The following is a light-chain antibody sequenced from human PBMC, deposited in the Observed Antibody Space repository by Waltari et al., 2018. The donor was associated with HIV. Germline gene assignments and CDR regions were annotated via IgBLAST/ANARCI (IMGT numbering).Light chain of an antibody. CDR1: ALPTQY. CDR2: KDS. V-gene: IGLV3-25*03. J-gene: IGLJ2*01. CDR3: QSADSSGTWV. Sequence: SYDLTQPPSVPVSPGQTARITCPGDALPTQYAYWYQQRPGQAPVLVMSKDSERPSGIPERFSGSSSGTTVTLTISGVQAEDEADYYCQSADSSGTWVFGGGTKLTVL.